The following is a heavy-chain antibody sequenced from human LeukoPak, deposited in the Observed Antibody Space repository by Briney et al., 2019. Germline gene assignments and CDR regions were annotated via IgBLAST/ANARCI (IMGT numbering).Heavy chain of an antibody. CDR1: GYSFTSYW. CDR2: IYPGDSDT. J-gene: IGHJ4*02. CDR3: ALRYSGYGSPFDY. Sequence: GESLKISCKGSGYSFTSYWIGWVRQMPGKGLEWMGIIYPGDSDTRYSPSFQGQVTISADKFISTAYLQWSSLKASDTAMYYCALRYSGYGSPFDYWGQGTLVTVSS. D-gene: IGHD5-12*01. V-gene: IGHV5-51*01.